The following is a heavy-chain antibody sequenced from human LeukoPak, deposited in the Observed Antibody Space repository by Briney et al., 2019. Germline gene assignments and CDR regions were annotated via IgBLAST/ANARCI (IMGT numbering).Heavy chain of an antibody. J-gene: IGHJ4*02. V-gene: IGHV3-23*01. CDR1: GFTFSSYA. CDR2: ISGSGGST. D-gene: IGHD6-19*01. Sequence: HPGGSLRLSCAASGFTFSSYAMSWVRQAPGKGLEWVSAISGSGGSTYYADSVKGRFTISRDNSKNTLYLQMDSLRAEDTAVYYCAKTTGGPEGQWLDIDYWGQGTLVTVSS. CDR3: AKTTGGPEGQWLDIDY.